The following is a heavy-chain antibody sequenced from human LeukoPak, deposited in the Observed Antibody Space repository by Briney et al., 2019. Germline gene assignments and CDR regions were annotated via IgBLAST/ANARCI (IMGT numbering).Heavy chain of an antibody. CDR2: IYTSGST. J-gene: IGHJ4*02. CDR3: ARDSGSGYFYYFDY. Sequence: SESLSVTCAVAGGSVSSYYWSWTRQPDEKGLEWIGRIYTSGSTNYNPSLKSRVTMSVDTSKNQFSLKLSSVTAADTAVYYCARDSGSGYFYYFDYWGQGTLVTVSS. CDR1: GGSVSSYY. D-gene: IGHD3-3*01. V-gene: IGHV4-4*07.